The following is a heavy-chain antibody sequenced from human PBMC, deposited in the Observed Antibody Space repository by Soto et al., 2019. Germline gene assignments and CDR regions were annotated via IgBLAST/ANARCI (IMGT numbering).Heavy chain of an antibody. CDR3: ARAWVVVTAPDY. V-gene: IGHV1-69*13. J-gene: IGHJ4*02. CDR1: GGTFSSYA. CDR2: IIPIFGTA. D-gene: IGHD2-21*02. Sequence: ASVKVSCKASGGTFSSYAISWVRQAPGQGLEWMGGIIPIFGTANYAQKFQGRVTITADESTSTAYMELSSLRSEVTAVYYCARAWVVVTAPDYWGQGTLVTVSS.